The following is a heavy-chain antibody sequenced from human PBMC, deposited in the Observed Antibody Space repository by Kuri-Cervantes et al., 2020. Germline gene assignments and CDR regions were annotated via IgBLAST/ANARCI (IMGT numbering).Heavy chain of an antibody. CDR2: IKSKTDGGTT. CDR1: GFTFSNAW. V-gene: IGHV3-15*01. Sequence: GGSLRLSCAASGFTFSNAWMSWVRQAPGKGLEWVGRIKSKTDGGTTDYAAPVKGRFTISREDSKNTLYLQMNSLKTEDTAVYYCTTDYGYNYYYYYMDVWGKGTTVTVSS. J-gene: IGHJ6*03. D-gene: IGHD6-13*01. CDR3: TTDYGYNYYYYYMDV.